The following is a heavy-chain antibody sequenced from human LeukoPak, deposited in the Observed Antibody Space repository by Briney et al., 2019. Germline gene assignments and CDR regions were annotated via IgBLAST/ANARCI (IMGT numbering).Heavy chain of an antibody. CDR3: ARVGGSNYYYYGMDV. J-gene: IGHJ6*02. CDR1: GGSISSYY. CDR2: IYYSGST. Sequence: SETLSLTCTVSGGSISSYYWSWIRQPPGKGLEWIGYIYYSGSTNYNPSLKSRVTISVDTSKNQFSLKLSSVTAADTAVYYCARVGGSNYYYYGMDVWGQGATVTVSS. D-gene: IGHD4-11*01. V-gene: IGHV4-59*01.